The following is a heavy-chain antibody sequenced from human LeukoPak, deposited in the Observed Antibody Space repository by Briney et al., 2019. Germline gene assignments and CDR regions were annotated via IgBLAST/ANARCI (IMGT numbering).Heavy chain of an antibody. V-gene: IGHV4-4*02. CDR1: GGSISNTNW. CDR2: ISLTGLT. CDR3: SRENGAFSPFGY. J-gene: IGHJ4*02. D-gene: IGHD2-8*01. Sequence: PSGTLSLTYGVSGGSISNTNWWSWVRQPPGQGLEWIGEISLTGLTNYNPSLESRVSVSLDKSKNQLSLNLTSVTAADTAVYYCSRENGAFSPFGYWGQGTLVTVPS.